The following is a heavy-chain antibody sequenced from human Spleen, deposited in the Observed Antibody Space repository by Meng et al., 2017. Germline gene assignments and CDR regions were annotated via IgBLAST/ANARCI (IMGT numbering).Heavy chain of an antibody. J-gene: IGHJ4*02. D-gene: IGHD3-22*01. CDR1: GGIFSNYV. CDR3: ARDDSSGYSFDY. Sequence: SVKVSCKALGGIFSNYVIGWVRQAPGQGLEWMGGINAVFGTTNYAQKFQGRVTITTDESTSTVYMELTRLTSEDTAVYYCARDDSSGYSFDYWGQGPLVPVSS. CDR2: INAVFGTT. V-gene: IGHV1-69*05.